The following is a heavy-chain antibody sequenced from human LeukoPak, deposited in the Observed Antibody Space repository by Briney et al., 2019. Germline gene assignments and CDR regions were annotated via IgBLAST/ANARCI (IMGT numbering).Heavy chain of an antibody. CDR2: IFYSGST. V-gene: IGHV4-39*01. D-gene: IGHD6-13*01. J-gene: IGHJ4*02. CDR3: ARSWFSTGPADY. Sequence: PSETLSLTCTVSGGSISTSNYYWGWIRQPPGKGLEWIGNIFYSGSTYYSPSLKSRVTISLDTSKNQFSLKLTSVTAADTAVYYCARSWFSTGPADYWGQGTLVTVSS. CDR1: GGSISTSNYY.